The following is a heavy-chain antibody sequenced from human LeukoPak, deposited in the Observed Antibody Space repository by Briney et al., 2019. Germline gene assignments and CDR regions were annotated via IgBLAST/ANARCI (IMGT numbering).Heavy chain of an antibody. V-gene: IGHV1-69*04. J-gene: IGHJ4*02. Sequence: EASVKVSCKASEGTFSSYAISWVRQAPGQGLEWMGRIIPILGIANYAQKFQGRVTITADKSTSTAYMELSSLRSEDTAVYYCARNPCSGGSCYSKNWGQGTLVTVSS. CDR1: EGTFSSYA. D-gene: IGHD2-15*01. CDR2: IIPILGIA. CDR3: ARNPCSGGSCYSKN.